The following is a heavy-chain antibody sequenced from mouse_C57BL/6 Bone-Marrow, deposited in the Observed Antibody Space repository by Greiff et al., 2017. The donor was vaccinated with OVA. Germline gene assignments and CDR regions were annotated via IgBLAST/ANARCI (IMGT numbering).Heavy chain of an antibody. CDR3: ARSKLTGTGGYAMDY. V-gene: IGHV1-81*01. Sequence: VQGVESGAELARPGASVKLSCKASGYTFTSYGISWVKQRTGQGLEWIGEIYPRSGNTYYNEKFKGKATLTADKSSSTAYMELRSLTSEDSAVYFCARSKLTGTGGYAMDYWGQGTSVTVSS. D-gene: IGHD4-1*01. J-gene: IGHJ4*01. CDR1: GYTFTSYG. CDR2: IYPRSGNT.